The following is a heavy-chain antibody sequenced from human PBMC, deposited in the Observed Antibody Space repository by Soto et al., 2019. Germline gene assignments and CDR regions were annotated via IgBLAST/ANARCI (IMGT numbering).Heavy chain of an antibody. CDR3: ARDFAYFDS. Sequence: SETLSLTCIVSGASISSGGYYWSWIRQPPGKGLEWIGYVYHTGRTSYNPSLKSRVSISMDTSKNQFSLNLDSVTAADTAVYFCARDFAYFDSWGQGTLVTVSS. D-gene: IGHD3-3*01. CDR2: VYHTGRT. J-gene: IGHJ4*02. V-gene: IGHV4-61*08. CDR1: GASISSGGYY.